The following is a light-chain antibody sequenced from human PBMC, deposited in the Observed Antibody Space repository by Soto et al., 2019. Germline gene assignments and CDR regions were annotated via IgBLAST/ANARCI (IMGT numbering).Light chain of an antibody. CDR2: DAS. J-gene: IGKJ1*01. Sequence: EIVMTQSPATLSVSPGERATLSCRASQSVSNRLAWYQHKPGQAPRLLIYDASTRATGIPASFSGSWSGTEFTLTINSLQSEDFAVYYCQQYNNWPPEGTFGQGTKVEIK. CDR3: QQYNNWPPEGT. V-gene: IGKV3-15*01. CDR1: QSVSNR.